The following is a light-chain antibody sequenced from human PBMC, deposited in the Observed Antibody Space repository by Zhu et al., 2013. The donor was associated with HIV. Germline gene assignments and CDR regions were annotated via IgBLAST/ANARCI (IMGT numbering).Light chain of an antibody. Sequence: EIVMTQFPATLSVSPGETVTLSCRASQTVYSNLAWYQHRPGQAPRLLIYDASTRATGIPARFSASGSGTDFTLTISSLQSEDVAVYYCQQYSNLITFGQGTRLEIK. CDR2: DAS. CDR1: QTVYSN. CDR3: QQYSNLIT. V-gene: IGKV3-15*01. J-gene: IGKJ5*01.